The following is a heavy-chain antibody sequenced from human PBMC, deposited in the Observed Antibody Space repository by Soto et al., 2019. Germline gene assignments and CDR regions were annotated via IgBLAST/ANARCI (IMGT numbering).Heavy chain of an antibody. CDR1: GLTSGPYG. CDR3: AKDPTPRDFLFIHYFDS. J-gene: IGHJ4*02. D-gene: IGHD3-10*02. Sequence: EVQLLESGGGLVQPGGSLRLSCAASGLTSGPYGMTWVRQAPGRGLKWVSTISGSGFSTHYAASVQGRFTLSRDNSKNTGYLLMNSLRADETAVYYCAKDPTPRDFLFIHYFDSWGQGSLVTGSS. V-gene: IGHV3-23*01. CDR2: ISGSGFST.